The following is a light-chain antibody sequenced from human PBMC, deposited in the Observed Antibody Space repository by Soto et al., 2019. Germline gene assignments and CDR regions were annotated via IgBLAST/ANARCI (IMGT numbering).Light chain of an antibody. CDR2: DAS. CDR1: RNIGTW. Sequence: DIQRTQSPSALSASIGDRVTIVGRASRNIGTWLAWYQQRPGNAPRLLIHDASSLESGVPSRFSGSGSGTESTLTIRSLKPDDFATDYCQQYNSHWTFGQGTKVDIK. V-gene: IGKV1-5*02. CDR3: QQYNSHWT. J-gene: IGKJ1*01.